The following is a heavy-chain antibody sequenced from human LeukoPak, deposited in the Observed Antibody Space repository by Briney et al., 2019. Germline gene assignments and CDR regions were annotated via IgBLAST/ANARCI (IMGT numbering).Heavy chain of an antibody. CDR2: IDPYSGGT. V-gene: IGHV1-2*02. Sequence: VASVKVSCKASGYTFNDYYMHWVRQAPGQGLEWMGWIDPYSGGTNYAQKFQGRVTMTRDTSISTAYMGLSRLSSDDTAEYYCARGNYYGSGPLFDAWGQGTLVTVSS. J-gene: IGHJ5*02. CDR1: GYTFNDYY. D-gene: IGHD3-10*01. CDR3: ARGNYYGSGPLFDA.